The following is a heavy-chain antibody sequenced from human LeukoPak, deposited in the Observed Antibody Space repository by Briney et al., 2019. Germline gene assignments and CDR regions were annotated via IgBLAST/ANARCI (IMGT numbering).Heavy chain of an antibody. D-gene: IGHD3-22*01. CDR1: GFTFSTSA. Sequence: QPGGSLRLSCSASGFTFSTSAMHWVRQAPGKGLEYVSAISSNGGSTYSADSVKGRCTISRDNSLQTLFLHMNSLRAEDTAVYYCARGMSATSGYLELEYWGQGALVTVST. J-gene: IGHJ4*02. V-gene: IGHV3-64*04. CDR2: ISSNGGST. CDR3: ARGMSATSGYLELEY.